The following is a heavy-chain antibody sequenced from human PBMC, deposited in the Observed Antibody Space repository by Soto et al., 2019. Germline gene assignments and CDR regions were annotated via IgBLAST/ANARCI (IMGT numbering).Heavy chain of an antibody. V-gene: IGHV4-31*03. D-gene: IGHD2-2*02. CDR1: GGSISSGGYY. Sequence: PSETLSLTCTVSGGSISSGGYYWSWIRQHPGKGLEWIGYIYYSGSTYYNPSLKSRVTISVDTSKNQFSLKLSSVTAADTAVYYCARTHCSSTSCYRLDPWGQGTPVTVSS. J-gene: IGHJ5*02. CDR2: IYYSGST. CDR3: ARTHCSSTSCYRLDP.